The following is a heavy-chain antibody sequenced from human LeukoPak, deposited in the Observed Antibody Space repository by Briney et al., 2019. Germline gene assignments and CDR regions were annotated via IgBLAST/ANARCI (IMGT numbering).Heavy chain of an antibody. CDR3: AREGYYGSGSPPSLYFDY. CDR2: ASSDLNVK. V-gene: IGHV3-30-3*01. D-gene: IGHD3-10*01. CDR1: GFTFRNYV. Sequence: GGSLRLSCAASGFTFRNYVIHWVRQAPGKGLEWVAVASSDLNVKLYADSVKGRFTISRDNSRSTLYLQMNSLRPEDTAIYYCAREGYYGSGSPPSLYFDYWGQGTLVTVSS. J-gene: IGHJ4*02.